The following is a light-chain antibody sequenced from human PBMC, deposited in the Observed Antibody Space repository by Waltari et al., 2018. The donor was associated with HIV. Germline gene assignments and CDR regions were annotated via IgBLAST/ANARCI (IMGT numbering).Light chain of an antibody. CDR1: QSIGWR. J-gene: IGKJ5*01. CDR2: GAS. Sequence: EVVMTQSPATLSVSPGEGVTLSCRASQSIGWRLAWYQQKPGQAHRLLIYGASNRDSGIPVRFSGSGSGTDFTLTISSVQSEDCAVYYCQQYNNWPPITFGQGTRLEIK. CDR3: QQYNNWPPIT. V-gene: IGKV3-15*01.